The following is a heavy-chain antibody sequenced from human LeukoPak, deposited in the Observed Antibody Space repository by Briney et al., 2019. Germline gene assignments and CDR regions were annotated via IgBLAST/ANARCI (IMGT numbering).Heavy chain of an antibody. Sequence: ASVKVSCKASGYTFTSYNINWVRQATGQGLEWMGWMNPHNGNTGYAQKFQGRVTMTRDTSTSTVYMELSSLRSEDTAVYYCARVSPSAMGSDYWGQGTLVTVSS. J-gene: IGHJ4*02. V-gene: IGHV1-8*01. CDR1: GYTFTSYN. CDR3: ARVSPSAMGSDY. D-gene: IGHD2-2*01. CDR2: MNPHNGNT.